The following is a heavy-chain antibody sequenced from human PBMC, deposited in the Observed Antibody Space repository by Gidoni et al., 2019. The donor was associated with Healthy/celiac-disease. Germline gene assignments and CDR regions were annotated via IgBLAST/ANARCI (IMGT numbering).Heavy chain of an antibody. D-gene: IGHD3-22*01. Sequence: EVQLLESGGGLVQPGGSLRLSCAASGFTFSSYAMRWFRQAPGKGLEWVSAISGSGGSTYHADSVKGRFTISRDNSKNTLYLQMNSLRAEDTAVYYCATNFYYDSSGYYARDAFDIWGQGTMVTVSS. J-gene: IGHJ3*02. CDR1: GFTFSSYA. CDR2: ISGSGGST. V-gene: IGHV3-23*01. CDR3: ATNFYYDSSGYYARDAFDI.